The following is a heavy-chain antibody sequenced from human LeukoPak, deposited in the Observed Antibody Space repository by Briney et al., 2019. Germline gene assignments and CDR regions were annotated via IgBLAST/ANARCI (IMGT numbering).Heavy chain of an antibody. CDR1: GGTFSSYA. Sequence: ASVKVSCKASGGTFSSYAISWVRQAPGQGLEWMGRIIPILGIANYAQKFQGRVTITADRSTSTAYMELSSLRSEDTAVYYCANLRTHYYDSSGYQNWFDPWGQGTLVTVSS. CDR3: ANLRTHYYDSSGYQNWFDP. V-gene: IGHV1-69*04. CDR2: IIPILGIA. D-gene: IGHD3-22*01. J-gene: IGHJ5*02.